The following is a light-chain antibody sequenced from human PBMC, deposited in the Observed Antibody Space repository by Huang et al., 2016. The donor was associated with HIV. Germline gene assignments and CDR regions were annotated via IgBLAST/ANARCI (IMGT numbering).Light chain of an antibody. CDR1: QSISSNY. V-gene: IGKV3-20*01. J-gene: IGKJ4*01. CDR2: GAS. Sequence: ELVLTQSPGTLSLSPGERATLSCGVSQSISSNYLAWYRQKPGQAPRLLIYGASTRATGDPDRFSGSGSETGVTRTVSRLEPEDVAVYYCQQSGRSPLTFGGGTKVEIK. CDR3: QQSGRSPLT.